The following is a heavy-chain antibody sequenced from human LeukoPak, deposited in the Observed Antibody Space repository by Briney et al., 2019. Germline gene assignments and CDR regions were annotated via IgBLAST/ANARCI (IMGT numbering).Heavy chain of an antibody. J-gene: IGHJ6*03. D-gene: IGHD1-7*01. Sequence: PSQTLSLTCTVSGGSISSGSYYWSWIRQPAGKGLEWIGRIYTSGSTNYNPSLKSRDTISVDTSKNQFSLKLSSVTAADTAVYYCARDPGTTPLDYYYYMDVWGKGTTVTVSS. CDR3: ARDPGTTPLDYYYYMDV. V-gene: IGHV4-61*02. CDR1: GGSISSGSYY. CDR2: IYTSGST.